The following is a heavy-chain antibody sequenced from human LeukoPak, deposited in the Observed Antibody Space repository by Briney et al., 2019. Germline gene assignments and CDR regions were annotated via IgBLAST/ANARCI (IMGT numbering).Heavy chain of an antibody. D-gene: IGHD5-18*01. Sequence: ASVKVSCKASGYTFTSYDINWVRQATGQGLEWMGWMNPNSGNTGYAQKFQGRVTITRNTSISTAYMELSSLRSEDTAVYYCAIFDRGYSYGLDAFDICGQGRMVTVSS. CDR1: GYTFTSYD. CDR2: MNPNSGNT. J-gene: IGHJ3*02. CDR3: AIFDRGYSYGLDAFDI. V-gene: IGHV1-8*03.